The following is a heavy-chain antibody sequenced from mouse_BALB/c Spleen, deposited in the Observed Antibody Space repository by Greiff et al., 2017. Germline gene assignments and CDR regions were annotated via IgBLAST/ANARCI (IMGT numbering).Heavy chain of an antibody. CDR1: GFSLTSYG. V-gene: IGHV2-9*02. CDR3: ARSTMITPADY. Sequence: QVQLQQSGPGLVAPSQSLSITCTVSGFSLTSYGVHWVRQPPGKGLEWLGVIWAGGSTNYNSALMSRLSISKDNSKSQVFLKMNSLQTDDTAMYYCARSTMITPADYWGQGTTLTVSS. CDR2: IWAGGST. D-gene: IGHD2-4*01. J-gene: IGHJ2*01.